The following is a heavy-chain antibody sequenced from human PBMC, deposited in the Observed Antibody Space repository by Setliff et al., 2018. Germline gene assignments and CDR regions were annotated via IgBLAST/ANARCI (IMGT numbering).Heavy chain of an antibody. CDR2: TIPIFGTT. CDR1: GGTFSSYG. J-gene: IGHJ6*03. CDR3: VREGVDSRSSTDYRYYMDV. Sequence: SVKVSCKASGGTFSSYGISWVRQAPGQGLEWMGGTIPIFGTTDYAQKFQGRATIITDESTSTAFMQLSSLRSEDTAVYYCVREGVDSRSSTDYRYYMDVWGKGTTVTVS. V-gene: IGHV1-69*05. D-gene: IGHD3-22*01.